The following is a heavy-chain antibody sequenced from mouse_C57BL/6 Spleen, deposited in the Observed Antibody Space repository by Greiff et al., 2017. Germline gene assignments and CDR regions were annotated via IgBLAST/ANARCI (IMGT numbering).Heavy chain of an antibody. CDR1: GYTFTSYW. CDR3: ARSTVVARGYFDV. Sequence: VQLQQPGAELVKPGASVKMSCKASGYTFTSYWITWVKQRPGQGLEWIGDIYPGSGSTNYNEKFKSKATLTVDTSSSTAYMQLSSLTSEDSAVYYCARSTVVARGYFDVWGTGTTVTVSS. J-gene: IGHJ1*03. D-gene: IGHD1-1*01. CDR2: IYPGSGST. V-gene: IGHV1-55*01.